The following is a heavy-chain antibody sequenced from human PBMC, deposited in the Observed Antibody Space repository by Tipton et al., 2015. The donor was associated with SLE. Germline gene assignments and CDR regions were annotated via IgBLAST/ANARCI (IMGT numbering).Heavy chain of an antibody. Sequence: TLSLTCAVYGGSFSGYYWSWIRQPPGKGLEWIGYIYYSGSTNYNPSLKSRVTISVGTSKNQFSLKLSSVTAADTAVYYCARGDTTMFIAFDIWGQGTIVTVSS. CDR3: ARGDTTMFIAFDI. CDR2: IYYSGST. CDR1: GGSFSGYY. J-gene: IGHJ3*02. D-gene: IGHD5-18*01. V-gene: IGHV4-59*01.